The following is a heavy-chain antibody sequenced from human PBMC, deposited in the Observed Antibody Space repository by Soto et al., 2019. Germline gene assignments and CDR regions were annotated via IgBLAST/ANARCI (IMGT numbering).Heavy chain of an antibody. D-gene: IGHD2-21*01. CDR2: ISYYGSKT. CDR3: ARDRDSAYFPPPYYFDS. V-gene: IGHV3-30*04. CDR1: AFTSRRYT. Sequence: GGSLRLSCAVSAFTSRRYTMHWVRPAPGTGLEWVATISYYGSKTNYADSVRGRLTISRDNSKRTLFMQMDSLRPEDTAVYSVARDRDSAYFPPPYYFDSWGQGTLVTVSS. J-gene: IGHJ4*02.